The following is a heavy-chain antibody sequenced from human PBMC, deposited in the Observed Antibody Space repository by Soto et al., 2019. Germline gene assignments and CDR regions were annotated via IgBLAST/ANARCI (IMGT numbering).Heavy chain of an antibody. J-gene: IGHJ4*02. CDR2: IYYSGST. D-gene: IGHD6-13*01. CDR3: ATYSSSWYVVY. Sequence: SETLSLTCTVSGGSISSSSYYWGWIRQPPGKGLEWIGSIYYSGSTYYNPSLKSRVTISVDTSKNQFSLKLSSVTAADTAGYYCATYSSSWYVVYWGQGTLVTVSS. V-gene: IGHV4-39*01. CDR1: GGSISSSSYY.